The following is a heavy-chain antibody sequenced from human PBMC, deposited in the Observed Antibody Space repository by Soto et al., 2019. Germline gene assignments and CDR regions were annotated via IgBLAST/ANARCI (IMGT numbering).Heavy chain of an antibody. Sequence: QITLKESGPTLVKPTQTLTLTCSVSGFSLNTGGLGVGWIRQPPGKALEWLALIYWDDDKRYSPSLRNRLSISKDTSNNLVVFTMTNMDPVDTATYYCIHSRCGGDCRRSYSSHYDYGLDVWGQGTTVTVSS. CDR3: IHSRCGGDCRRSYSSHYDYGLDV. CDR1: GFSLNTGGLG. CDR2: IYWDDDK. V-gene: IGHV2-5*02. J-gene: IGHJ6*02. D-gene: IGHD2-21*02.